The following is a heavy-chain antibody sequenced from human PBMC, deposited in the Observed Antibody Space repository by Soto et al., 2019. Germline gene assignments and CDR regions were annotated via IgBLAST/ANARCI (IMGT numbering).Heavy chain of an antibody. D-gene: IGHD3-22*01. CDR3: TSRLRCSCYCNAIAN. CDR1: GYTFGDYA. J-gene: IGHJ4*01. CDR2: IRSKAYGGTK. V-gene: IGHV3-49*03. Sequence: GGSLRLSCTASGYTFGDYAMSWFRQAPAKGLEWVGFIRSKAYGGTKEYVASVKARLTITRDDSKSIAYLQMNSLKTEDKAVDYCTSRLRCSCYCNAIANWGQGTLVNVP.